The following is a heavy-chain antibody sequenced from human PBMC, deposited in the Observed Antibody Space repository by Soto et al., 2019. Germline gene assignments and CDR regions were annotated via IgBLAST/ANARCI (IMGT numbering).Heavy chain of an antibody. CDR3: ANGRATYGLLTHDY. D-gene: IGHD3-10*01. V-gene: IGHV3-23*01. Sequence: PGGSLRLSCAASGFSFRNYAMSWVRQAPGKGLEWISTLTGSSSNIYYADSVKGRFAISRGNSRNTLYLQMNSLTAEDTAVYYCANGRATYGLLTHDYWGQGTLVTVSS. CDR1: GFSFRNYA. CDR2: LTGSSSNI. J-gene: IGHJ4*02.